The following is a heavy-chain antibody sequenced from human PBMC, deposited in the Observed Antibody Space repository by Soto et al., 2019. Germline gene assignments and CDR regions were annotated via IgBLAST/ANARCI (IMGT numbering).Heavy chain of an antibody. V-gene: IGHV1-18*01. D-gene: IGHD3-10*01. CDR3: AREGAGTIPLGC. CDR2: ISAYNGHT. J-gene: IGHJ4*01. Sequence: QVQLVQSGPEVKKPGASVKVSCKASGYTFTNYGFNWVRQAPGQGLEWMGWISAYNGHTKDSQIFLARLIMTTDTPASTAYMELRSLTSDDSAVYYCAREGAGTIPLGCCGHGTLDGISS. CDR1: GYTFTNYG.